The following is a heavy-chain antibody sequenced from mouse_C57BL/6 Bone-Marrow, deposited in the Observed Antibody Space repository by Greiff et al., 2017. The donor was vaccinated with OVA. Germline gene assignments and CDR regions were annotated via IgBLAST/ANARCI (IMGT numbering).Heavy chain of an antibody. V-gene: IGHV1-81*01. CDR3: AREAYYSNYALAY. Sequence: QLQQSGAELARPGASVKLSCKASGYTFTSYGISWVKQRTGQGLEWIGEIYPRSGNTYYNEKFKGKATLTADKSSSTAYMELRSLTSEDSAVYFCAREAYYSNYALAYWGQGTLVTVSA. CDR1: GYTFTSYG. D-gene: IGHD2-5*01. J-gene: IGHJ3*01. CDR2: IYPRSGNT.